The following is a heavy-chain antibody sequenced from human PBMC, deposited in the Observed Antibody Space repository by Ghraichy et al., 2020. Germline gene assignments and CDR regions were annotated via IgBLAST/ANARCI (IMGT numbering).Heavy chain of an antibody. CDR3: ARDGVVYYYDSSGYGKADAFDI. CDR1: GFTFSSYW. V-gene: IGHV3-7*01. Sequence: GGSLRLSCAASGFTFSSYWMSWVRQAPGKGLEWVANIKQDGSEKYYVDSVKGRFTISRDNAKNSLYLQMNSLRAEDTAVYYCARDGVVYYYDSSGYGKADAFDIWGQGIMVTVSS. J-gene: IGHJ3*02. CDR2: IKQDGSEK. D-gene: IGHD3-22*01.